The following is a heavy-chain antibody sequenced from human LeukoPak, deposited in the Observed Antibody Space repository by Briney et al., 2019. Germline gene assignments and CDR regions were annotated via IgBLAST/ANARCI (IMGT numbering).Heavy chain of an antibody. D-gene: IGHD1-1*01. CDR3: ARDRDGKDY. V-gene: IGHV3-7*03. J-gene: IGHJ4*02. Sequence: PGGSLRLSCAASGFAFNTYWMSWVRQAPGKGLEWVANIGQGGTEKHHVDSVRGRFTISRDNAKNSVFLQMNSLRAEDTAVYYCARDRDGKDYWGQGTLVTVSS. CDR2: IGQGGTEK. CDR1: GFAFNTYW.